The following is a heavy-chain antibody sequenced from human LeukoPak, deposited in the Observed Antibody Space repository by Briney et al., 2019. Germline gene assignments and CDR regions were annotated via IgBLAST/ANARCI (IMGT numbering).Heavy chain of an antibody. V-gene: IGHV4-39*07. D-gene: IGHD2-21*02. CDR3: ARASGHIVVVTAICFDY. Sequence: SETLSLTCTVSGGSISSSSYYWGWIRQPPGKGLEWIGSIYYSGSTYYNPSLKSRVTISVDTSKNQFSLKLSSVTAAGTAVYYCARASGHIVVVTAICFDYWGQGTLVTVSS. J-gene: IGHJ4*02. CDR2: IYYSGST. CDR1: GGSISSSSYY.